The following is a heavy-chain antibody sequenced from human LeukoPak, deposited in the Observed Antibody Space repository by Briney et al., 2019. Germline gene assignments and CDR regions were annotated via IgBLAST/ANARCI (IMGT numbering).Heavy chain of an antibody. CDR3: ARDSPIAVAGTSGFDY. CDR2: IYYSGST. V-gene: IGHV4-59*01. J-gene: IGHJ4*02. D-gene: IGHD6-19*01. Sequence: SETLSLTCTVSGGSISSYYWSWIRQPPGKGLEWIGYIYYSGSTNYNPSLKSRVTISVDTSKNQFSLKLSSVTAADTAVYYCARDSPIAVAGTSGFDYWGQGTLVTVSS. CDR1: GGSISSYY.